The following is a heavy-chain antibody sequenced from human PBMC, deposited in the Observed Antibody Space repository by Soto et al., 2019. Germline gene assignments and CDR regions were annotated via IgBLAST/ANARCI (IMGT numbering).Heavy chain of an antibody. CDR2: INPDGSTT. V-gene: IGHV3-74*01. J-gene: IGHJ4*02. CDR3: ARVAVGGYPFAS. CDR1: GFTFSNYW. D-gene: IGHD1-1*01. Sequence: EVQLVESGGDFVRPGGSLRLSCTASGFTFSNYWMHWVRQTPGKGLVWVSRINPDGSTTSHADSVEGRFSISRDNARNTLYLQMDSLRTEDTAVYYCARVAVGGYPFASLGQGTLVTVSS.